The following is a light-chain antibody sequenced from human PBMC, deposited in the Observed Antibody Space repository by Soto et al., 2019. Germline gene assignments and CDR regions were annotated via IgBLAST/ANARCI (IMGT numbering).Light chain of an antibody. CDR1: SSNIGAGSD. Sequence: QPVLTQPPSVSGAPGQRVTISCTGSSSNIGAGSDVHWYQHLPGTAPKLLIYGNSNRPSGVPDRFAGSKSGTSASLAITGLQADDEADYYCQSYDNSLSGLGVFGGGTKLTVL. CDR3: QSYDNSLSGLGV. V-gene: IGLV1-40*01. J-gene: IGLJ2*01. CDR2: GNS.